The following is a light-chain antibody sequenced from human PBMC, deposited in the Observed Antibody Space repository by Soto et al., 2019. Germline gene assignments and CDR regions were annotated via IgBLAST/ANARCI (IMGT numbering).Light chain of an antibody. CDR3: SSYTHTSTPSCV. CDR1: SSDVGAYNY. Sequence: QSVLTQPASVSGSPGQSITISCTGSSSDVGAYNYVSWYQQHPGKAPKLMIYEVTDRPWGVSNRFSGSKSGNTASLTISGLQAEDEADYYCSSYTHTSTPSCVFGTGTKVTVL. V-gene: IGLV2-14*01. CDR2: EVT. J-gene: IGLJ1*01.